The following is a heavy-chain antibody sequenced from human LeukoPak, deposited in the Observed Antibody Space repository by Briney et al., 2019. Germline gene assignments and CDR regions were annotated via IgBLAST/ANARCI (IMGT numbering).Heavy chain of an antibody. J-gene: IGHJ6*03. CDR3: AVGAVADGTYYLDV. Sequence: SETLTLTCTVSDVTLSNNNRIWLRQPPGKGLEWIGYIYYSGGTNYNPSVKSRVTISVDTSKNQFSLKLSSVPAADTAVYYFAVGAVADGTYYLDVWGKGTTVTVSS. CDR1: DVTLSNNN. CDR2: IYYSGGT. V-gene: IGHV4-59*01. D-gene: IGHD3-16*01.